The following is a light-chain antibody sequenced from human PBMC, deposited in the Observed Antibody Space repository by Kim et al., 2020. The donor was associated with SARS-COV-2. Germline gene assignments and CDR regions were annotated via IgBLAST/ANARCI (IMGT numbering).Light chain of an antibody. CDR1: QNIGTY. CDR3: QQRNSWPPAVT. J-gene: IGKJ4*01. CDR2: DAS. Sequence: PGERATPSCRASQNIGTYLAWYQQGPGQAPRRLVYDASNRATGVPDRFSGSGSGTDFTLTISSLEPEDFSIYYCQQRNSWPPAVTFGGGTKVDIK. V-gene: IGKV3-11*01.